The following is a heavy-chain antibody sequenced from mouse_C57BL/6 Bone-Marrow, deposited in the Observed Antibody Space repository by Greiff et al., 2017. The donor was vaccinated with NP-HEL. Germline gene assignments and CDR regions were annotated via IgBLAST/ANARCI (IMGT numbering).Heavy chain of an antibody. D-gene: IGHD1-1*01. CDR1: GFTFSDYG. CDR3: ARRYYYGSSWYFDV. V-gene: IGHV5-15*01. J-gene: IGHJ1*03. Sequence: EVHLVESGGGLVQPGGSLKLSCAASGFTFSDYGMAWVRQAPRKGPEWVAFISNLAYSIYYADTVTGRFTISRENAKNTLYLEMSSLRSEDTAMYYCARRYYYGSSWYFDVWGTGTTVTVSS. CDR2: ISNLAYSI.